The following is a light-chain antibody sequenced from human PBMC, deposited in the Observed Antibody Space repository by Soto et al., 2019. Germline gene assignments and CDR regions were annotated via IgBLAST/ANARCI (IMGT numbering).Light chain of an antibody. J-gene: IGLJ2*01. CDR1: SSDVGTYNY. Sequence: QSVLTQPASVSGSPGQSITISCTGASSDVGTYNYVSWYQQHPGKAPKLMIYEVSSRPSGVSYRFSGSKSSNTASLTISGLQAEDEADYYCSSYTTGTTRVIFGGGTKVTVL. CDR3: SSYTTGTTRVI. CDR2: EVS. V-gene: IGLV2-14*01.